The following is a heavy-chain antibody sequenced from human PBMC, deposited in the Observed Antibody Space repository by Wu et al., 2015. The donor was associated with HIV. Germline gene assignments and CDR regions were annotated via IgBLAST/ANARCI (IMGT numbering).Heavy chain of an antibody. CDR3: ARVISAWPSGAFDI. CDR1: GDTFNIFA. J-gene: IGHJ3*02. D-gene: IGHD6-19*01. V-gene: IGHV1-69*12. Sequence: QVQLVQSGAEVKKPGSSVKVSCKASGDTFNIFAINWVRQAPGQGLEWMGGIIPAFGTTDYAGKFQGRVTISADDSTSTAYMELKRLTSEDTAVYYCARVISAWPSGAFDIWGQGTLVTVSS. CDR2: IIPAFGTT.